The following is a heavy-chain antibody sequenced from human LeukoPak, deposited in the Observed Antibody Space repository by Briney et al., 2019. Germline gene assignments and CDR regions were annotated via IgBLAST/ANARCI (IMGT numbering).Heavy chain of an antibody. Sequence: GSLSLSCTASGFTFGYYAMSWVRRAPGKGLEWVGFIRSKAYGGTTEYAASVKGRFTIARDDSKSIAYLQMNSLKTEDTAVYYCAGGRWLLLLNYWGQGTLVTVSS. J-gene: IGHJ4*02. CDR1: GFTFGYYA. CDR3: AGGRWLLLLNY. V-gene: IGHV3-49*04. D-gene: IGHD5-24*01. CDR2: IRSKAYGGTT.